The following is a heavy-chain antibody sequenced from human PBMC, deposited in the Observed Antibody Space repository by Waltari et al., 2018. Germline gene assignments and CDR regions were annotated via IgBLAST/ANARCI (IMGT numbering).Heavy chain of an antibody. CDR1: GGSFSGYY. CDR2: INHSGST. Sequence: QVQLQQCGAGLLKPSETLSLTCAVYGGSFSGYYWSWIRQPPGKGLEWIGEINHSGSTNYNPSLKSRVTISEDTSKNQFSLKLSSVTAADTAVYYCARRPWWGNYGRVLFDYWGQGTLVTVSS. CDR3: ARRPWWGNYGRVLFDY. V-gene: IGHV4-34*01. D-gene: IGHD2-15*01. J-gene: IGHJ4*02.